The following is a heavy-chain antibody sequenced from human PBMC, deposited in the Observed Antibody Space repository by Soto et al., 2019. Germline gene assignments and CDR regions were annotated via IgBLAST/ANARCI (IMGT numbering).Heavy chain of an antibody. CDR1: GGTFSIYT. V-gene: IGHV1-69*08. CDR2: FIPMIGTA. CDR3: AAMDVPLAQERHWAFHV. J-gene: IGHJ3*01. D-gene: IGHD1-1*01. Sequence: QVQLVQSGAEVKRPGSSINISCKASGGTFSIYTVSWVRQAPGQGLEWMGRFIPMIGTANYAQNFQGRVTLREDKSATTAYRELTSVTPQDTALYYCAAMDVPLAQERHWAFHVWGQGTEVP.